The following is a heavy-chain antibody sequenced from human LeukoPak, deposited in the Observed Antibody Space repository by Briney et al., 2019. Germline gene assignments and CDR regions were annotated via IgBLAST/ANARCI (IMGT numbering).Heavy chain of an antibody. D-gene: IGHD7-27*01. Sequence: PGGSLRLSCAGSGFTFSSYDMNWVRQAPGKGLEWVSYITSTGSTVYYADPVRGRFIISRDNAKNSLFLQMNSLRAEDTAVYYCARDLWGSDVFDIWGQGTMVTVSS. J-gene: IGHJ3*02. CDR2: ITSTGSTV. CDR3: ARDLWGSDVFDI. V-gene: IGHV3-48*03. CDR1: GFTFSSYD.